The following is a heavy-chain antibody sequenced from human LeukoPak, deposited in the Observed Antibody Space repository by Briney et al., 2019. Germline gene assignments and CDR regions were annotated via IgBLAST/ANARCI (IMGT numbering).Heavy chain of an antibody. J-gene: IGHJ4*02. CDR3: ARDSLKGVVVPAAMYY. V-gene: IGHV1-69*04. D-gene: IGHD2-2*01. CDR1: GGTVSSYA. CDR2: IIPILGIA. Sequence: SVKVSCKASGGTVSSYAISWVRQAPGQGLEWMGRIIPILGIANYAQKFQGRVTITADKSTSTAYMELSSLRSEDTAVYYCARDSLKGVVVPAAMYYWGQGTLVTVSS.